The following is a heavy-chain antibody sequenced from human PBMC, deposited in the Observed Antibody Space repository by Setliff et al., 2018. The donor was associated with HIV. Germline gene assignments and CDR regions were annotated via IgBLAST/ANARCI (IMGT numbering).Heavy chain of an antibody. J-gene: IGHJ4*02. CDR1: GFNVTSNY. CDR2: IQHDGTT. D-gene: IGHD3-10*01. V-gene: IGHV3-66*01. Sequence: GGSLRLSCATPGFNVTSNYMNWVRQAPGRGLEWVSGIQHDGTTYYADSVKGRFSVSRDMSRNILYLQMHDLTAEDSALYYCARERITMIRGVNGDYWGQGTLVTVSS. CDR3: ARERITMIRGVNGDY.